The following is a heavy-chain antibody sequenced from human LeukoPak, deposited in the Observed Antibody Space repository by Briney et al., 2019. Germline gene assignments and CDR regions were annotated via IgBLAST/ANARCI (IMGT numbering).Heavy chain of an antibody. J-gene: IGHJ4*02. Sequence: SVKVSCKASGGTFSSYAISWVRQAPGQGLEWMGGIIPIFGTANYAQRFQGRVTITADESTSTAYMELSSLRSEDTAVYYCARDWTYCSGGSCYSGPFDYWGQGTLVTVSS. D-gene: IGHD2-15*01. CDR1: GGTFSSYA. CDR3: ARDWTYCSGGSCYSGPFDY. CDR2: IIPIFGTA. V-gene: IGHV1-69*01.